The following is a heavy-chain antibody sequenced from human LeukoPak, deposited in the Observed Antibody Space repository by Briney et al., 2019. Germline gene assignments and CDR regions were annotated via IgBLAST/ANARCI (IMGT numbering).Heavy chain of an antibody. J-gene: IGHJ4*02. CDR2: ISGRAGST. Sequence: GGSLRLSCTTSGFTFSSYAMSWVRQAPGKGLDWVSLISGRAGSTYYADSARGRFTISRDNSKNTLYLQMNSLRDEDTAIYYCAKDVRVGKYYGSGTYFDYWGQGTLVTVSS. CDR1: GFTFSSYA. CDR3: AKDVRVGKYYGSGTYFDY. V-gene: IGHV3-23*01. D-gene: IGHD3-10*01.